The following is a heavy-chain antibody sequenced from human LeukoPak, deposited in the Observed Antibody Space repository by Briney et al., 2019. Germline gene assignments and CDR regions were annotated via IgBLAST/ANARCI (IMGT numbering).Heavy chain of an antibody. CDR1: GYSFTSYW. D-gene: IGHD3-22*01. J-gene: IGHJ3*02. CDR2: IYPGDSDT. V-gene: IGHV5-51*01. CDR3: AIKAYDSSGYPYLGI. Sequence: GESLKISCKGSGYSFTSYWIGWVRQIPGKGLGWMGIIYPGDSDTRYSPSFQGQVTISADKSISTAYLQWSSLKASDTAMYYCAIKAYDSSGYPYLGIWGQGTMVTVSS.